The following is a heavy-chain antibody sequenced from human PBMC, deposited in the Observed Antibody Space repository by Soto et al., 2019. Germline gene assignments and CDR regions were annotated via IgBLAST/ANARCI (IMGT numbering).Heavy chain of an antibody. J-gene: IGHJ4*02. CDR2: IDYSGSA. D-gene: IGHD6-25*01. CDR3: ARQNRAAAAFDY. V-gene: IGHV4-61*01. CDR1: GGPVSSASYY. Sequence: SETLSLTCTVSGGPVSSASYYWSWIRQPPGKGLEWIGYIDYSGSADYNPSLKSRVTMSLDTSKSQFSLKLSSVTAADTAVYYCARQNRAAAAFDYWGRGALVTVSS.